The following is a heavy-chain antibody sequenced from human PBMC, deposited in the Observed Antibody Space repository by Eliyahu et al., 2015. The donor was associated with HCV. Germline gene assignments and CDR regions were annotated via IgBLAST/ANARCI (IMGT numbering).Heavy chain of an antibody. J-gene: IGHJ4*02. Sequence: QVQLQESGPGLVKPSETLSLTCTVSGGSISSYYWSWIRQSPGKGLQWIGYVHYSGSTSYNPSLQSRVTMSVDTSKNQFSLELSSVTAADTAVYYCATMHDYGGNSIDYWGQGTLVTVSS. V-gene: IGHV4-59*01. CDR2: VHYSGST. CDR3: ATMHDYGGNSIDY. D-gene: IGHD4-23*01. CDR1: GGSISSYY.